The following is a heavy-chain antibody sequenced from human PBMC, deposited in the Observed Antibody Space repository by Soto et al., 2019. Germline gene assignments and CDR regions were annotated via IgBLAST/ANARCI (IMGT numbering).Heavy chain of an antibody. CDR2: IGTAGDT. CDR3: ARDRGYSYGTYGGFDY. J-gene: IGHJ4*02. Sequence: EVQLVESGGGLVQPGGSLRLSCAASGFTFSSYDMHWVRQATGKGLEWVSAIGTAGDTYYPGSVKGRFTISRENAKDSLYLQMNSLRAEDTAVYYCARDRGYSYGTYGGFDYWGQGTLVTVSS. CDR1: GFTFSSYD. D-gene: IGHD5-18*01. V-gene: IGHV3-13*01.